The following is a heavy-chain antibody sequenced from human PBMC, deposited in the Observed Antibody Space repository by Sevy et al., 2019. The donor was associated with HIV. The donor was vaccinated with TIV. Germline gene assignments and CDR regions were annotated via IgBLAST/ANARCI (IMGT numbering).Heavy chain of an antibody. J-gene: IGHJ6*02. CDR2: IYYSGST. CDR3: AXXXXAYSGYDPGRDGYNYNYYYYYGMDV. CDR1: GGSISSYY. Sequence: SETLSLTCTVSGGSISSYYWSWIRQPPGKGLEWIGYIYYSGSTNYNPSLKSRVTISVDTSKNQFSLKLSSVTTADTAVYYCAXXXXAYSGYDPGRDGYNYNYYYYYGMDVWGQGTTVTVSS. D-gene: IGHD5-12*01. V-gene: IGHV4-59*01.